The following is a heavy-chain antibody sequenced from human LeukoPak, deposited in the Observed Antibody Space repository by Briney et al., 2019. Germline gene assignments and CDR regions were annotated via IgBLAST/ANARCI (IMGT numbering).Heavy chain of an antibody. J-gene: IGHJ4*02. V-gene: IGHV4-30-2*03. D-gene: IGHD3-10*01. CDR1: SGSISSGVYY. CDR2: IYYSGST. CDR3: ASSLTMVRGVTPRALGDY. Sequence: SQTLSLTCPVSSGSISSGVYYWSWIRQHPGKGLEWIGSIYYSGSTYYNPSLKSRVTISVDTSKNQFSLKLSPVTAADTAVYYCASSLTMVRGVTPRALGDYWGQGTLVTVSS.